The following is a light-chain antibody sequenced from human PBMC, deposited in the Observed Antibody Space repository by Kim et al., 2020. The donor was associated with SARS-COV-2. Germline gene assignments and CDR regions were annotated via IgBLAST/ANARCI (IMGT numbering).Light chain of an antibody. V-gene: IGLV3-1*01. CDR1: KLGDKY. CDR2: QDT. J-gene: IGLJ2*01. Sequence: SYELTQQPSVSVSPGQTASITCSGDKLGDKYACWYQQKPGQSPVLVIYQDTKRPSGIPERVSGSNSGNTATLTISGTQAMDEADYYCQAWDSRTYVVFGGGTQLTVL. CDR3: QAWDSRTYVV.